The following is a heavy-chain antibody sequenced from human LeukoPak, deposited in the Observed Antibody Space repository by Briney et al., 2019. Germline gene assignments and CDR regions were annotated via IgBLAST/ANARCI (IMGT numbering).Heavy chain of an antibody. CDR2: INWNGGST. CDR1: GFTFSSYA. CDR3: ARGGYYYDSSGYYYGGVRYFDY. J-gene: IGHJ4*02. Sequence: GGSLRLSCAASGFTFSSYAMHWVRQAPGKGLEWVSGINWNGGSTGYADSVKGRFTISRDNAKNSLYLQMNNLRAEDTALYYCARGGYYYDSSGYYYGGVRYFDYWGLGTLVTVSS. D-gene: IGHD3-22*01. V-gene: IGHV3-20*04.